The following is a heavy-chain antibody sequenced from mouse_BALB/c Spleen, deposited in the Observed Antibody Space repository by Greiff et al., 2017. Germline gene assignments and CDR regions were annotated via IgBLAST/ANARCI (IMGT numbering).Heavy chain of an antibody. CDR1: GYNFTSYW. V-gene: IGHV1-55*01. CDR3: ARNPFAY. Sequence: QVQLQQPGAELVKPGTSVKLSCKASGYNFTSYWINWVKLRPGQGLGWIGDIYPGSGSTNYNEKFKSKATLTVDTSSSTAYMQLSSLASEDSALYYCARNPFAYWGQGTLVTVSA. CDR2: IYPGSGST. J-gene: IGHJ3*01.